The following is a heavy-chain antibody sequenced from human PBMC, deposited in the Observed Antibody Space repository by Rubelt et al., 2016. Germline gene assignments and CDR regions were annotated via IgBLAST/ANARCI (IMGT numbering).Heavy chain of an antibody. D-gene: IGHD4-17*01. CDR2: ISFDGSNK. J-gene: IGHJ4*02. V-gene: IGHV3-30*04. CDR3: ARDRSTVTTDW. Sequence: QVQLVESGGGVVQPGRSLRLSCAASGFTFSSYAMHWVRQAPGKGLEWVAVISFDGSNKYYADSVKGRFTISRDNAKSSLYLQMNSLRADDTAVYYCARDRSTVTTDWWGQGTLVTVSS. CDR1: GFTFSSYA.